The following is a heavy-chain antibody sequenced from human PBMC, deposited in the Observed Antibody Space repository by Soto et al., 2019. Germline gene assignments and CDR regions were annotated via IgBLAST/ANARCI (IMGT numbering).Heavy chain of an antibody. CDR3: AKGREEYCSGYKCYPLDY. D-gene: IGHD2-15*01. J-gene: IGHJ4*02. CDR2: ITGGGGNS. Sequence: EVQLLESGGGLVQPGGSLRLSCAASGFSFSSYAMSWVRQAPGKALENVSVITGGGGNSFYADSVKGRFTISRDNSKNTVYLHMNSLRAEDTAVYYCAKGREEYCSGYKCYPLDYWGQGTLVSVSP. CDR1: GFSFSSYA. V-gene: IGHV3-23*01.